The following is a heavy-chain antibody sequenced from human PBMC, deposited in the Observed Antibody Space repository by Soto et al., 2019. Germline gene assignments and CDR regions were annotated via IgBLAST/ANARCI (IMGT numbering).Heavy chain of an antibody. V-gene: IGHV3-15*07. CDR2: VKSKTDGGTS. CDR1: GFIFSNAW. J-gene: IGHJ4*02. CDR3: ASPVECSTTSCIR. Sequence: PGGSLRLSCAASGFIFSNAWINWVRQAPGKGLEWVGRVKSKTDGGTSDYAAPVKGRFAVSRDDSRNMVYLQMNSLRAEDTAVYYCASPVECSTTSCIRWGQGTLVTVSS. D-gene: IGHD2-2*01.